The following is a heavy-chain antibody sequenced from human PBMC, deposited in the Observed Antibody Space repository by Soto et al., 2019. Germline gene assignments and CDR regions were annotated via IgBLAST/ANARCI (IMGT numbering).Heavy chain of an antibody. CDR2: MKPNSGNT. CDR3: ARILTYYDFYGSYYYMDV. J-gene: IGHJ6*03. Sequence: QVQLVQSGAEVKKPGASVKVSCKASGYTFTSYDINWVRQATGQGLEWMGWMKPNSGNTGYAQKFQGRVTMTRNTSISTAYMELSSLRSEDTAVYYCARILTYYDFYGSYYYMDVWGKGTTVTVSS. V-gene: IGHV1-8*01. CDR1: GYTFTSYD. D-gene: IGHD3-3*01.